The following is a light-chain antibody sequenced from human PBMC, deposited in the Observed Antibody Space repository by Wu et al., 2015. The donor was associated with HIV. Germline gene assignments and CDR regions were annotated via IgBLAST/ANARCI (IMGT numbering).Light chain of an antibody. J-gene: IGKJ5*01. CDR2: AAS. CDR3: QQANSFPPI. V-gene: IGKV1-12*01. CDR1: QGIGNW. Sequence: DIQMTQSPSSVSASVGDRVTITCRVSQGIGNWLAWYQQKPGKAPKLLIHAASTLQSGVPSRFSGGGSGTDFTLTINSLQPEDSATYYCQQANSFPPIFGQGTRLDIK.